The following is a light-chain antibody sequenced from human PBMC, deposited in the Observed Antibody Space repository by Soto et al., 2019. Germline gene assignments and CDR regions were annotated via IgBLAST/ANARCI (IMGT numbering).Light chain of an antibody. J-gene: IGLJ1*01. Sequence: QSALAQPASVSGSPGQSITISCTGTSSDVGGYNYVSWYQQHPGKAPKLMIYEVSNRPSGVSNRSSGSKSGNTASLTISGLQAEVEADYYCSSYTSRSTIFGTGTKVTVL. V-gene: IGLV2-14*01. CDR1: SSDVGGYNY. CDR3: SSYTSRSTI. CDR2: EVS.